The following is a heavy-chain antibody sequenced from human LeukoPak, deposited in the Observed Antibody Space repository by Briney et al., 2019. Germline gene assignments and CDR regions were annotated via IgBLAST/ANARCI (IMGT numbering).Heavy chain of an antibody. Sequence: SETLSLTCTVSGGSISSYYWSWIRQPPGKGLEWIGYIYYSGSTYYNPSLKSRVTISVDTSKNQFSLKLSSVTAADTAVYYCARAVAYCGGDCYSWFASYWYFDLWGRGTLVTVSS. V-gene: IGHV4-30-4*08. J-gene: IGHJ2*01. CDR2: IYYSGST. CDR3: ARAVAYCGGDCYSWFASYWYFDL. CDR1: GGSISSYY. D-gene: IGHD2-21*01.